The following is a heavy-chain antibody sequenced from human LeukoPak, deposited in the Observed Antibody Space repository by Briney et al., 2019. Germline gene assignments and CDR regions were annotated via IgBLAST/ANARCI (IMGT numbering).Heavy chain of an antibody. J-gene: IGHJ4*02. V-gene: IGHV3-23*01. CDR2: IINSGGST. CDR1: GFTFSTYA. D-gene: IGHD4-17*01. CDR3: AKDIYGDYGGLDY. Sequence: LTGGSLRLSCAASGFTFSTYAMNWLRQAPGKGLELVSTIINSGGSTYYADSVKGRFTISRDNSKNTLYLQMNSLRAEDTAVYYCAKDIYGDYGGLDYWGQGTLVTVSS.